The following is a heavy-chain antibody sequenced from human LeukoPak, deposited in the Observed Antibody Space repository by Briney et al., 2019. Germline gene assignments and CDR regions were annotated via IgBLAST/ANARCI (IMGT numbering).Heavy chain of an antibody. CDR3: TTDEWN. CDR1: ALTFRGAW. V-gene: IGHV3-15*01. J-gene: IGHJ4*02. D-gene: IGHD2-8*01. CDR2: IKTNTDGGTT. Sequence: GGSLRLSCAASALTFRGAWRSWGRQAPGKGLEWVGHIKTNTDGGTTDYAAPVKGRFTISRDDSKKMLFLQMNSLKIEDTALYYCTTDEWNWGQGTLVTVSS.